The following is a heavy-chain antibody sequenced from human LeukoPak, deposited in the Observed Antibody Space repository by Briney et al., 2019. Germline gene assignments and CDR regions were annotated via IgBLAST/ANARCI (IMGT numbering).Heavy chain of an antibody. CDR1: GYTFISCG. CDR2: ISAYNGNT. CDR3: ARHGKEEGYGDCYFDY. J-gene: IGHJ4*02. D-gene: IGHD4-17*01. V-gene: IGHV1-18*01. Sequence: GASVKVSCKASGYTFISCGISWVRQAPGQGLEWMGWISAYNGNTNYAQKLQGRVTMTTDASTSTAYMELRSLRSDDAAVYYCARHGKEEGYGDCYFDYWGQGTLVTVSS.